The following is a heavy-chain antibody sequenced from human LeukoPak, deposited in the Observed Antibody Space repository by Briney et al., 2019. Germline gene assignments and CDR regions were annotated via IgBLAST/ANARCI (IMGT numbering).Heavy chain of an antibody. CDR1: GFSFSTFG. V-gene: IGHV3-30*18. CDR2: ISKDESNK. Sequence: PGGSLRLSCATSGFSFSTFGMHWVRQTPGKGLEWVSHISKDESNKYYADSVKGRFTISRDTSKNTLFLQMNSLRVEDTAIYCWAKDTPVLKYGGQEPLAPVS. CDR3: AKDTPVLKY. J-gene: IGHJ4*02.